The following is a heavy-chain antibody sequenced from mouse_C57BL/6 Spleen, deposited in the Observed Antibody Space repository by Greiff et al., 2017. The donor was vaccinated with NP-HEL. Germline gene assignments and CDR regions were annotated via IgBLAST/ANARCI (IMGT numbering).Heavy chain of an antibody. V-gene: IGHV14-4*01. Sequence: EVQLQQSGAELVRPGASVKLSCTASGFNIKDDYMHWVKQRPEQGLEWIGWIDPENGDTEYASKFQGKATITADTSSNTACLQLSSLTSEDSAVYYCTTGSNYVLYYFDYWGQGTTLTVSS. CDR2: IDPENGDT. D-gene: IGHD2-5*01. CDR1: GFNIKDDY. CDR3: TTGSNYVLYYFDY. J-gene: IGHJ2*01.